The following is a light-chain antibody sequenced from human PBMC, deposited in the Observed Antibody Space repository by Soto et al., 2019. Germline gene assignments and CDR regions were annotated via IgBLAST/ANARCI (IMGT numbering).Light chain of an antibody. V-gene: IGLV2-14*01. CDR3: SSYTSSSPYV. Sequence: QSALTQPASVSGSPGQSIATSCTGTSSDVGGYNYVSWYQQHPGKAPKLMIYDVSNRPSGVSNRFSGSKSGNTASLTISGLQAEDEVDYYCSSYTSSSPYVFGTGTKVTVL. CDR2: DVS. J-gene: IGLJ1*01. CDR1: SSDVGGYNY.